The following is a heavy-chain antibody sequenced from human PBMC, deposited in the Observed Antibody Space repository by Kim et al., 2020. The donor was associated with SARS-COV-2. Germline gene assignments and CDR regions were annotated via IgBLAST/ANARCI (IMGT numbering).Heavy chain of an antibody. J-gene: IGHJ5*02. V-gene: IGHV3-30*04. D-gene: IGHD3-10*01. CDR3: ARDEGTWFDP. CDR1: GFTFSSYA. Sequence: GGSLRLSCAASGFTFSSYAMHWVRQAPGKGLEWVAVISYDGSTIYYADSVKGRFTISRDNSKNTLYLQMNSLRAEDTAVYYCARDEGTWFDPWGYGILVT. CDR2: ISYDGSTI.